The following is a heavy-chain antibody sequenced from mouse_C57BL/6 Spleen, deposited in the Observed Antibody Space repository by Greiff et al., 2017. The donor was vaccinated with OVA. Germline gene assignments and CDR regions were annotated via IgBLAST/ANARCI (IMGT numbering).Heavy chain of an antibody. CDR1: GYTFTDYN. CDR2: INPNNGGT. V-gene: IGHV1-18*01. D-gene: IGHD2-5*01. Sequence: VQLQQSGPELVKPGASVKIPCKASGYTFTDYNMDWVKQSHGKSLEWIGDINPNNGGTIYNQKFKGKATLTVDKSSSTAYMELRSLTSEDTAVYYCARERGYSNYGGDYAMDYWGQGTSVTVSS. J-gene: IGHJ4*01. CDR3: ARERGYSNYGGDYAMDY.